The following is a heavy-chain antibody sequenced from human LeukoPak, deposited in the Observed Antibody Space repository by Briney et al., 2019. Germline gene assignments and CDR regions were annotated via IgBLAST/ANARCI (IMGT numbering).Heavy chain of an antibody. CDR1: GGSISSGGYY. V-gene: IGHV4-31*03. Sequence: PSQTLSLTCTVSGGSISSGGYYWRWIRQHPGKGLEWIGYIYYSGSTYYNPSLKSRVTISVDTSKNQFALKLSSVTAADTAVYYCARGWASTVYYYYYMDVWGKGTTVTVSS. CDR3: ARGWASTVYYYYYMDV. J-gene: IGHJ6*03. CDR2: IYYSGST. D-gene: IGHD4-11*01.